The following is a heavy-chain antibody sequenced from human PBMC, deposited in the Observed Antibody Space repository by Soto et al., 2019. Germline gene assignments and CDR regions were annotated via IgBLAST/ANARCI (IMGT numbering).Heavy chain of an antibody. CDR2: IIPIFGTA. D-gene: IGHD3-22*01. Sequence: SVKVCGEASGGTFSSYAISWVRQAPGQGLEWMGGIIPIFGTANYAQKFQGRVTITADESTSTAYMELSSLRSEDTAVYYCARDSTYYYDSSGYSHDYWGQRTLVTAPQ. J-gene: IGHJ4*02. CDR3: ARDSTYYYDSSGYSHDY. V-gene: IGHV1-69*13. CDR1: GGTFSSYA.